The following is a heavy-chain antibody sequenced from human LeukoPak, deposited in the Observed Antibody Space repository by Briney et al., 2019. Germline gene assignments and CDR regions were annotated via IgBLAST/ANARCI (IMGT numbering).Heavy chain of an antibody. V-gene: IGHV4-34*01. CDR3: ARGRYCSSTSCYFRFDP. CDR2: INHSGST. CDR1: GGSFSGYY. D-gene: IGHD2-2*01. Sequence: SETLSLTCAVYGGSFSGYYWSGIRQPPGKGLEWIGEINHSGSTNYNPSLKSRVTISVDTSKNQFSLKLSSVTAADTAVYYCARGRYCSSTSCYFRFDPWGQGTLVTVSS. J-gene: IGHJ5*02.